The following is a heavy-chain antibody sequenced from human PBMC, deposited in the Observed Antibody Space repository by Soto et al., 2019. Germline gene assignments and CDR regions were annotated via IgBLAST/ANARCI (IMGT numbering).Heavy chain of an antibody. D-gene: IGHD3-10*01. V-gene: IGHV5-10-1*01. J-gene: IGHJ5*01. CDR1: GDTFSKNW. CDR2: IDPSDSYI. Sequence: GESLKISCKASGDTFSKNWINWVRQVPGKGLEWLGRIDPSDSYINYSPSFHGHVTISADKSINTAYLQWSSLKASDTAIYYCATSRVVRGHYWWXDSWGQGTPVTVSS. CDR3: ATSRVVRGHYWWXDS.